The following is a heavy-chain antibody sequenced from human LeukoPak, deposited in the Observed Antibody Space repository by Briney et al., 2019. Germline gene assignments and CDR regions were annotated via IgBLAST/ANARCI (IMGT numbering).Heavy chain of an antibody. D-gene: IGHD3-3*01. Sequence: SETLSLICTVSGGSISSYYWSWIRQPPGKGLEWIGYIYYSGSTNYNPSLKSRVTISVDTSKNQFSLKLSSVTAADTAVYYCARHGVQGATTLYDYWGQGTLVTVSS. CDR2: IYYSGST. CDR3: ARHGVQGATTLYDY. CDR1: GGSISSYY. J-gene: IGHJ4*02. V-gene: IGHV4-59*08.